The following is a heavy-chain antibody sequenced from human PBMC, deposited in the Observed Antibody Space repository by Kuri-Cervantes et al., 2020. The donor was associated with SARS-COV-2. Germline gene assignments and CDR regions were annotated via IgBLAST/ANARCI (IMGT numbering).Heavy chain of an antibody. V-gene: IGHV3-74*01. CDR3: ARAFGRITIYAFDI. D-gene: IGHD3-3*01. J-gene: IGHJ3*02. CDR2: IDTDGTTT. Sequence: GESLKISCAASGFTFSGHWMHWVRQAPGKGLVWVSRIDTDGTTTIYADSVKGRFTISRDNSKNTLYLQMNSLRAEDTAVYYCARAFGRITIYAFDIWGQGTMVTVSS. CDR1: GFTFSGHW.